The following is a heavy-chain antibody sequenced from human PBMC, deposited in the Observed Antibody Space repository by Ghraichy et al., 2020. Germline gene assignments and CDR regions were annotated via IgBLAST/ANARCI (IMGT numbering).Heavy chain of an antibody. CDR2: VDPSNGAT. Sequence: VKVSCKASGYIFTNYFVHWMRQAPGQGLGWMGMVDPSNGATNYAHNFQGSVAMTRDTSTTTVYMELSSLSSEDTAVYYCVRERSGGTYDYWGQGTLVTVSS. CDR1: GYIFTNYF. J-gene: IGHJ4*02. V-gene: IGHV1-46*01. CDR3: VRERSGGTYDY. D-gene: IGHD1-1*01.